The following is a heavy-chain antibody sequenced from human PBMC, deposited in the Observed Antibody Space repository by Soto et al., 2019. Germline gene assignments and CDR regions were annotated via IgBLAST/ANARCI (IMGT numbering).Heavy chain of an antibody. V-gene: IGHV3-23*01. J-gene: IGHJ4*02. CDR2: INGDGGGNGGST. Sequence: EVQLLESGGGLVQPGGSLRLSCAASGFTFSNYAMTWVRQAPGKGLEWVSAINGDGGGNGGSTYYADSVKGRFTISRDNSMNTLYLHMNNLRVEDTAVYYCAKRPLAWYLGLDYWGQGALVTVSS. CDR1: GFTFSNYA. D-gene: IGHD6-13*01. CDR3: AKRPLAWYLGLDY.